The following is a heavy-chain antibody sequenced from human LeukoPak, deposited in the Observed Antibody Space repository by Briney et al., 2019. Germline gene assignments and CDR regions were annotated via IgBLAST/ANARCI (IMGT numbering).Heavy chain of an antibody. J-gene: IGHJ3*02. Sequence: GGSLRLSCAASGFTFSSYSMNWVRQAPGMCLDWVSSTSSSSSYIYYADSVKGRFTISRDNAKNSLYLQMNSLRAEDTAVYYCARDSQVLLWFGEMKDAFDIWGQGTMVTVSS. CDR1: GFTFSSYS. V-gene: IGHV3-21*01. CDR2: TSSSSSYI. D-gene: IGHD3-10*01. CDR3: ARDSQVLLWFGEMKDAFDI.